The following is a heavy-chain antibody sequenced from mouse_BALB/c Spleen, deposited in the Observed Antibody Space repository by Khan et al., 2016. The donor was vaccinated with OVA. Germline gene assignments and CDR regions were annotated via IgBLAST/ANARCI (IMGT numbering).Heavy chain of an antibody. D-gene: IGHD1-3*01. CDR3: TRDIIDY. J-gene: IGHJ2*01. CDR2: INPTSGYT. Sequence: VQLQESGAELAKPGASVKMSCKASGYTFTTYWMHWVKQRPGQGLEWIGYINPTSGYTDYNEKFKDRATLSADKSSSTAYMQLSSLTSADSAVYYCTRDIIDYWGKGTTLTVSS. V-gene: IGHV1-7*01. CDR1: GYTFTTYW.